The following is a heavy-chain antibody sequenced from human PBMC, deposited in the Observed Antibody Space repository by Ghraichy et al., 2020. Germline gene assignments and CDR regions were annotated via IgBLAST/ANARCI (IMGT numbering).Heavy chain of an antibody. CDR3: ARQNYDFWTRPTRGWFDP. Sequence: SETLSLTCTVSGGSISSYYWSWIRQPPGKGLEWIGYIYYSGSTNYNPSLKSRVTISVDTSKNQFSLKLSSVTAADTAVYYCARQNYDFWTRPTRGWFDPWGQGTLVTVSS. CDR2: IYYSGST. J-gene: IGHJ5*02. V-gene: IGHV4-59*01. D-gene: IGHD3-3*01. CDR1: GGSISSYY.